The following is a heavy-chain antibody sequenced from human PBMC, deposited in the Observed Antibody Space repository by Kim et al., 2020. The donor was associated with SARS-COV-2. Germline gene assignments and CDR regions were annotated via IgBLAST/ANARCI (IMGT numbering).Heavy chain of an antibody. D-gene: IGHD2-21*01. CDR1: GFTLTDYY. CDR2: INPDSAGT. CDR3: AREVQHSNSFDY. J-gene: IGHJ4*02. Sequence: ASVKVSCKPSGFTLTDYYMHWVRQAPGQGLEWIGWINPDSAGTNYAPKFQGRVTVTRDTSINTAYMELTRLTSDDTAVYYCAREVQHSNSFDYWGQGTRVTVSS. V-gene: IGHV1-2*02.